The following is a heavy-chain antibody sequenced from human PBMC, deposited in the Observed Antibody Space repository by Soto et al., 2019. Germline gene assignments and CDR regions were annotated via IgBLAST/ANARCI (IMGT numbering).Heavy chain of an antibody. D-gene: IGHD6-13*01. V-gene: IGHV1-69*13. CDR3: AIAAAGQNYYYGMDV. CDR2: IIPIFGTA. Sequence: SVKVSCKASGGTFSSYAISWVRQAPGQGLEWMGGIIPIFGTANYAQKFQGRVTITADESTSTAYMELSSLRSEDTAVYYCAIAAAGQNYYYGMDVWGQGTTVTVSS. CDR1: GGTFSSYA. J-gene: IGHJ6*02.